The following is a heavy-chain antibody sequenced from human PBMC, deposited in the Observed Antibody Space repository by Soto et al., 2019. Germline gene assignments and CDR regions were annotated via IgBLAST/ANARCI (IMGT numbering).Heavy chain of an antibody. Sequence: EVQLVESGGGLVQPGESLTLSCAASGFPFSSYWMHWVRQAPGKGLVWVSRIKSDGSGTYYADSVQDRFTISRDNARNTLYVQMNSLRVEDAAGYFCARGEGDRCDGKGYLGRHWGQGPLVTVST. CDR3: ARGEGDRCDGKGYLGRH. V-gene: IGHV3-74*01. CDR2: IKSDGSGT. CDR1: GFPFSSYW. D-gene: IGHD3-16*01. J-gene: IGHJ4*02.